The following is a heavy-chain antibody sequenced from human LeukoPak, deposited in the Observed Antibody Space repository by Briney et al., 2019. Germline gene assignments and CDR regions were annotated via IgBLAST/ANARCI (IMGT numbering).Heavy chain of an antibody. J-gene: IGHJ4*02. D-gene: IGHD3-10*01. V-gene: IGHV4-4*07. Sequence: PSETLSLTCTVSGASINSDYWTWVRQVAGKGLEWIGRIFASGSTNYNPYLRSRITMSVGTSKNQFSLDLSSVTAADTGVYYCARGWAPRGEKSSFASWGRGTLVTVSS. CDR1: GASINSDY. CDR2: IFASGST. CDR3: ARGWAPRGEKSSFAS.